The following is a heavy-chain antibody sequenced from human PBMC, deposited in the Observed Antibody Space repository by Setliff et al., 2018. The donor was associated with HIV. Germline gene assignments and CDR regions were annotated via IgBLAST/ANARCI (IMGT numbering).Heavy chain of an antibody. CDR3: ARGVIPTPEW. J-gene: IGHJ4*02. V-gene: IGHV4-34*01. CDR2: INHSGNT. D-gene: IGHD3-3*01. Sequence: SETLSLTCAVYGGSFSGHYWSWIRQPPGKGLEWIGEINHSGNTNNNPSLKGRVTMSVDTSKNQFSLKLSSVTAADTAVYYCARGVIPTPEWWGQGTLVTVSS. CDR1: GGSFSGHY.